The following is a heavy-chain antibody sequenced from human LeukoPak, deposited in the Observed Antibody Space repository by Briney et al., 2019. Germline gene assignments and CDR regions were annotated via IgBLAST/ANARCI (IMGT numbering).Heavy chain of an antibody. J-gene: IGHJ4*02. CDR2: ISGSGGST. D-gene: IGHD3-10*01. CDR3: AKGLAKITMVRGVKPLFDY. Sequence: GGSLRLSCAASGFTFSSYGMSWVRQAPGKGLEWVSAISGSGGSTYYADSVKGRFTISRDNSKNTLYLQMNSLRAEDTAVYYCAKGLAKITMVRGVKPLFDYWGQGTLVTVSS. CDR1: GFTFSSYG. V-gene: IGHV3-23*01.